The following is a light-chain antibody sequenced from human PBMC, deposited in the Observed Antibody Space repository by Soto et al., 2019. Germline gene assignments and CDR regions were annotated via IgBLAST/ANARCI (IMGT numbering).Light chain of an antibody. CDR2: DAS. Sequence: DIQMTQSPSTLSASVGERATLSCRASQSISNWLAWYQQKPGQAPKLLIYDASSLESGVPARFSGSGSGTEFTLTISSLQPDDFAAYYCQQYNSYSSTFGQGTRLEIK. CDR1: QSISNW. V-gene: IGKV1-5*01. J-gene: IGKJ5*01. CDR3: QQYNSYSST.